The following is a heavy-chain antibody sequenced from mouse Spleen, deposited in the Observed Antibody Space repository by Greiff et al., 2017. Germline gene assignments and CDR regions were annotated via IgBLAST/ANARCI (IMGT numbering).Heavy chain of an antibody. CDR2: ISSGGSYT. CDR3: ARHGRDYLYWYFDV. CDR1: GFTFSSYG. D-gene: IGHD2-4*01. J-gene: IGHJ1*03. V-gene: IGHV5-6*01. Sequence: EVKLMESGGDLVKPGGSLKLSCAASGFTFSSYGMSWVRQTPDKRLEWVATISSGGSYTYYPDSVKGRFTISRDNAKNTLYLQMSSLKSEDTAMYYCARHGRDYLYWYFDVWGTGTTVTVSS.